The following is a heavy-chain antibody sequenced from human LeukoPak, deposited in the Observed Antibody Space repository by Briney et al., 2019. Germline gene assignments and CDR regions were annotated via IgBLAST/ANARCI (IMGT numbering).Heavy chain of an antibody. CDR1: GFTFSSYA. Sequence: GRSLRLSCAASGFTFSSYAMHWDRQAPGKGLEWVAVISYDGSNKYYADSVKGRFTISRDNSKNTLYLQMNSLRAEDTAVYYCARGRLWYSSGWLIFDYWGQGTLVTVSS. V-gene: IGHV3-30*04. CDR3: ARGRLWYSSGWLIFDY. D-gene: IGHD6-19*01. J-gene: IGHJ4*02. CDR2: ISYDGSNK.